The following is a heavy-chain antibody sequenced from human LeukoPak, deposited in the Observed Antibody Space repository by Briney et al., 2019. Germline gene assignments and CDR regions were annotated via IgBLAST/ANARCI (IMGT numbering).Heavy chain of an antibody. J-gene: IGHJ4*02. CDR2: ISWNSGSM. V-gene: IGHV3-9*01. Sequence: GGSLRLSCAASGFTFDDYAMHWVRQAPGKGLEWVSGISWNSGSMDYGDSVKGRFSISRDSARNILHLQMNSLRPEDTALYYCAKDIFSPDLAHSYGYDWGQGTLVSVSS. D-gene: IGHD5-18*01. CDR3: AKDIFSPDLAHSYGYD. CDR1: GFTFDDYA.